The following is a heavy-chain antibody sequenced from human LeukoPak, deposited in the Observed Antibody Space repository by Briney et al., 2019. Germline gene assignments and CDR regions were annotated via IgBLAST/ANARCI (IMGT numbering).Heavy chain of an antibody. CDR2: ISGGSGST. CDR3: ARELSTGILLDY. Sequence: PGGSLRLSCAASGFTFSNYAMNWVRQAPGKGVEWVSAISGGSGSTYYADSVKGRFTISRDNAKNSLYLQMNSLRAEDTAVYYCARELSTGILLDYWGQGTLVTVSS. J-gene: IGHJ4*02. V-gene: IGHV3-21*01. CDR1: GFTFSNYA.